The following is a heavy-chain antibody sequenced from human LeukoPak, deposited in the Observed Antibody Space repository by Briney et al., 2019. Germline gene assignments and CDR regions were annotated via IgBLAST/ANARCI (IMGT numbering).Heavy chain of an antibody. J-gene: IGHJ4*02. CDR3: AKDPDVAVQAPGNY. CDR1: GFTFSSYA. D-gene: IGHD2-2*01. V-gene: IGHV3-23*01. CDR2: IRGSGGST. Sequence: GGSLRLSCAASGFTFSSYAMSLVRQAPGKGLEWVSVIRGSGGSTYYADSVKGRFTISRYNCQNTLYLQMNSLRAEDTAVYYCAKDPDVAVQAPGNYWGQGTLVTVSS.